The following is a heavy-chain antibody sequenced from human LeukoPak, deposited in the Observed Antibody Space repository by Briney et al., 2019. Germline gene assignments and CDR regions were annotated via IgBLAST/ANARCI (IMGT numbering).Heavy chain of an antibody. CDR2: ISSSSSYI. J-gene: IGHJ4*02. CDR1: GFTFSSYS. D-gene: IGHD6-13*01. Sequence: PGGSLRLSCAASGFTFSSYSMNWVRQAPGKGLEWVSSISSSSSYIYYADSVKGRFTISRDNAKNSLYLQMNSLRAEDTAVYYCASRGFIAAAFDYWGQGTLVTVSS. V-gene: IGHV3-21*01. CDR3: ASRGFIAAAFDY.